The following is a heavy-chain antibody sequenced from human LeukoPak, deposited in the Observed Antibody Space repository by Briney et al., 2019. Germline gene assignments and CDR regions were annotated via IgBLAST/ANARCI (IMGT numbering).Heavy chain of an antibody. CDR3: ARGETDSSSWYWFDP. CDR2: IYSGGST. Sequence: GGSLRLSCAASGFTVSSNYMSWVRQAPGTGLELVSVIYSGGSTYYADSVKGRFTISRDNSKNTLYLQMNSLRAEDTAVYYCARGETDSSSWYWFDPWGQGTLVTVSS. D-gene: IGHD6-13*01. J-gene: IGHJ5*02. CDR1: GFTVSSNY. V-gene: IGHV3-66*01.